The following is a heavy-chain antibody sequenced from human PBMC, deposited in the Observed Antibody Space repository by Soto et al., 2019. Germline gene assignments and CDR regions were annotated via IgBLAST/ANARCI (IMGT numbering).Heavy chain of an antibody. CDR2: ISVSGGTT. Sequence: VGSLRLSCAASGLTFRSYAMSWVRQAPGKGLEWVSTISVSGGTTYYADSVKGRFTISRDNSKNTLCLQMNSLRAEDTAMYYCATRNLQYCSGGTCNPFDFWGQGTLVTVSS. D-gene: IGHD2-15*01. V-gene: IGHV3-23*01. CDR1: GLTFRSYA. CDR3: ATRNLQYCSGGTCNPFDF. J-gene: IGHJ4*02.